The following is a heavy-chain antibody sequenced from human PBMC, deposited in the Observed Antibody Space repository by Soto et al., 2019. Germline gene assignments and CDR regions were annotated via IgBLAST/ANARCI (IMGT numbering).Heavy chain of an antibody. V-gene: IGHV1-69*01. CDR2: IIPIFGTA. J-gene: IGHJ5*02. D-gene: IGHD3-10*01. CDR3: ARSFGWFGARNWFDP. Sequence: QVQLVQSGAEVKKPGSSVKVSCKASGGTFSSYAISWVRQAPGQGLEWMGGIIPIFGTANYAQKFQGRVTITGDEYTSTASMELSSLTSEDTAVYYGARSFGWFGARNWFDPWCQGTLVTVSS. CDR1: GGTFSSYA.